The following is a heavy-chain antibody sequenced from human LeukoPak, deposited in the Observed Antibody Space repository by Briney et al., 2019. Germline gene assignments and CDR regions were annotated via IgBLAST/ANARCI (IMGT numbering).Heavy chain of an antibody. CDR1: GFTFSSYA. D-gene: IGHD6-13*01. V-gene: IGHV3-30*04. Sequence: GGSLRLSCAASGFTFSSYAMHWVRQAPGKGLEWVAVISYDGSNKYYADSVKGRFTISRDNSKNTLYLQMSSLRAEDTAVYYCARSTGSWYTFDYWGQGTLVTVSS. J-gene: IGHJ4*02. CDR2: ISYDGSNK. CDR3: ARSTGSWYTFDY.